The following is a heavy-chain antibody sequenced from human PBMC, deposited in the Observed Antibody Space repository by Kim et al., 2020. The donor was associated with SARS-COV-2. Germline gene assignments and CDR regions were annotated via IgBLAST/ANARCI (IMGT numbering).Heavy chain of an antibody. CDR3: ARDQRGVATIFYYYYMDV. V-gene: IGHV4-4*06. J-gene: IGHJ6*03. D-gene: IGHD5-12*01. Sequence: KSRVTMSVDTSKNQLSLKLSSVTAADTAVYYCARDQRGVATIFYYYYMDVWGKGTTVTVSS.